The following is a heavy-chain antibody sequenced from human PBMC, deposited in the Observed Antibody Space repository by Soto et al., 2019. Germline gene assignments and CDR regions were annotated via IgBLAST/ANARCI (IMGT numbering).Heavy chain of an antibody. Sequence: GGSLRLSCTASGFTFGDYAMSWVRQAPGKGLEWVGFIRSKAYGGTTEYAASVKGRFTISRDDSKSIAYLQMNSLKTEDTAVYYCTRDTPLGDGYNWNYGLVGRFDYWGQGALVTVSS. V-gene: IGHV3-49*04. CDR1: GFTFGDYA. D-gene: IGHD1-7*01. CDR2: IRSKAYGGTT. J-gene: IGHJ4*02. CDR3: TRDTPLGDGYNWNYGLVGRFDY.